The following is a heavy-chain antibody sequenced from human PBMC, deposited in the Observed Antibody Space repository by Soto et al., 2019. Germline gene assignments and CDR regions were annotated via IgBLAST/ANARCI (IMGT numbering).Heavy chain of an antibody. V-gene: IGHV1-69*12. CDR3: AKGAVAGTPTSYYYYGMDV. D-gene: IGHD6-19*01. J-gene: IGHJ6*02. CDR1: GGPFRTYA. CDR2: IIPIFGTV. Sequence: QVQLLQSGAEVKKPGSSVRVSCEASGGPFRTYAISWVRQAPGQGLEWMGEIIPIFGTVNYAQKFQGRVTMTADESTTTVYMDLRSLRSEDTAVYYCAKGAVAGTPTSYYYYGMDVWGQGTTVTVSS.